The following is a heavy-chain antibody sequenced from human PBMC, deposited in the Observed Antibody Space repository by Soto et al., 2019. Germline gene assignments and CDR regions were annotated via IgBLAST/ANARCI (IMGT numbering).Heavy chain of an antibody. CDR2: IYYSGST. Sequence: SETLSLTCTVSGGSISSGDYYWSWIRQPPGKGLEWIGYIYYSGSTYYNPSLKSRVTISVDNAKNSLYLQMNSLRAEDTAVYYCAREGYCSGGSCYSVIYYYYYGMDVWGQGTTVTVSS. V-gene: IGHV4-30-4*01. CDR1: GGSISSGDYY. CDR3: AREGYCSGGSCYSVIYYYYYGMDV. J-gene: IGHJ6*02. D-gene: IGHD2-15*01.